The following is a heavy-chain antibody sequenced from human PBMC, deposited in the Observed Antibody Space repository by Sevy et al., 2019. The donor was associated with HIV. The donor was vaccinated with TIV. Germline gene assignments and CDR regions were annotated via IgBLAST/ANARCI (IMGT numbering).Heavy chain of an antibody. V-gene: IGHV3-21*01. J-gene: IGHJ3*02. CDR1: GFTFNTYT. D-gene: IGHD3-10*01. CDR3: ARPYGSGSWEAFDI. CDR2: ISSSGNYI. Sequence: GGSLRLSCAVSGFTFNTYTMNWVRQAPGEGLEWVSSISSSGNYIYYADSVKGRFTISRDNAKNSLFLQMNNLRAEDTAVYYCARPYGSGSWEAFDIWGQGTMVTVSS.